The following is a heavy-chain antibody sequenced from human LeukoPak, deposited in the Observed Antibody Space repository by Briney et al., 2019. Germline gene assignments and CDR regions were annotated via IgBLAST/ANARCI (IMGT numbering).Heavy chain of an antibody. D-gene: IGHD6-19*01. V-gene: IGHV3-30*18. CDR2: ISLDGVNT. CDR3: TKDLAVAGGGYLDY. Sequence: GGSLRLSCAASGFSFTSYGMHWVRQAPGKGLEWVAVISLDGVNTYHAASVRGRFTISRDNSKNTLYLQMNSLRGDDTAVYYCTKDLAVAGGGYLDYWGQGTLVTVSS. CDR1: GFSFTSYG. J-gene: IGHJ4*02.